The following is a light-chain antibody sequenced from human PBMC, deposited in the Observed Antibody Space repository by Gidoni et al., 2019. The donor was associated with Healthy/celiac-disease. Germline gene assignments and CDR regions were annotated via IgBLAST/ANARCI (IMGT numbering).Light chain of an antibody. CDR2: DAS. CDR3: QQYDNLPLT. V-gene: IGKV1-33*01. J-gene: IGKJ3*01. CDR1: QDISNY. Sequence: DIQLTHSPSSLSASVGDRVTITCQVSQDISNYLHWYQQKPGKAPKLLIYDASNLETGVPSRFSGSGSGTDFTFTISSLQPEDIATYYCQQYDNLPLTFXPXTKVDIK.